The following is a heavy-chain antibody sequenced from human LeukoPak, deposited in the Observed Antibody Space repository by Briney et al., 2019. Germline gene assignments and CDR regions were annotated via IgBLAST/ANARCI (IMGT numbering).Heavy chain of an antibody. CDR2: IYYSGST. D-gene: IGHD3-10*01. CDR1: GGSISSSSYY. Sequence: PSETLSLTCTVSGGSISSSSYYWGWIRQPPGKGLEWIGSIYYSGSTYYNPSLKSRVTISVDTSKNQFSLKLSSVTAADTAVYYCATRYYGSGYWYFDLWGRGTLSLSPQ. V-gene: IGHV4-39*07. J-gene: IGHJ2*01. CDR3: ATRYYGSGYWYFDL.